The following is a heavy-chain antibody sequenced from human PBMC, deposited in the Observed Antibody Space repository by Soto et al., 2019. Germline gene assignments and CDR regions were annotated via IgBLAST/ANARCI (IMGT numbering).Heavy chain of an antibody. CDR3: VSQRTSVLTQAYFDY. J-gene: IGHJ4*02. CDR2: VHYRGRS. Sequence: SETLSLTCTVSGGSVSNSNYYWGWILQSPGKGLEWIGSVHYRGRSYSKSSVKSRVTISVDTSKNQFSLNLNSVTASDTAVYYCVSQRTSVLTQAYFDYWGPGALVTSPQ. D-gene: IGHD2-8*01. CDR1: GGSVSNSNYY. V-gene: IGHV4-39*01.